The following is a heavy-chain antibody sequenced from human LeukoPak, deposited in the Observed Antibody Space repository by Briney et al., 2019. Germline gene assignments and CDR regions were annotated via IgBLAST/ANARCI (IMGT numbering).Heavy chain of an antibody. Sequence: SQTLSLTCTVSGGSISSGGYYWGWIRQHPGKGLEWIAYIYYSGSTYYNPSLKSRVTISVDTSKNQFSLKLSSVTAADTAVYYCPRGRITMVRGVPYFDYWGQGTLVTVSS. CDR2: IYYSGST. CDR1: GGSISSGGYY. D-gene: IGHD3-10*01. V-gene: IGHV4-31*03. CDR3: PRGRITMVRGVPYFDY. J-gene: IGHJ4*02.